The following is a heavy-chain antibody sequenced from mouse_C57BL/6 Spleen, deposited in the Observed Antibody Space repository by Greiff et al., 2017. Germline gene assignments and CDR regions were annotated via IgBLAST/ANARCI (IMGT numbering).Heavy chain of an antibody. Sequence: EVKLMESGGGLVKPGGSLKLSCAASGFTFSSYAMSWVRQTPEKRLEWVATISDGGSYTYYPDNVKGRFTISRDNAKNNLYLQMSHLKSEDTAMYDCARENYGNYGFAYWGQGTLVTVSA. CDR3: ARENYGNYGFAY. CDR1: GFTFSSYA. D-gene: IGHD2-1*01. CDR2: ISDGGSYT. J-gene: IGHJ3*01. V-gene: IGHV5-4*01.